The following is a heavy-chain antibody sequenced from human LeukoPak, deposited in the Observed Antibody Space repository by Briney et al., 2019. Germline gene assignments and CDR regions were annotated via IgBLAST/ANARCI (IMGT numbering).Heavy chain of an antibody. V-gene: IGHV4-30-4*08. CDR3: ARTSIPVAGLDY. J-gene: IGHJ4*02. CDR1: GDSVSSGSYY. D-gene: IGHD6-19*01. CDR2: IYYSGST. Sequence: PSETLSLTCTVSGDSVSSGSYYWGWIRQPPGKGLEWIGYIYYSGSTYYNPSLKSRVTISVDTSKNQFSLKLSSVTAADTAVYFCARTSIPVAGLDYWGQGTLVTVSS.